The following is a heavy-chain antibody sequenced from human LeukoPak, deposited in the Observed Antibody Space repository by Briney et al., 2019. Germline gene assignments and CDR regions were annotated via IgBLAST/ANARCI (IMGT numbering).Heavy chain of an antibody. CDR3: TSLPGIAAAGTLGY. J-gene: IGHJ4*02. D-gene: IGHD6-13*01. CDR1: GLTFSGSA. V-gene: IGHV3-73*01. Sequence: GGSLRLSCAASGLTFSGSAMHWVRQASGKGLEWAGRIRSKANSYATAYAASVKGRFTISRDDSKNTAYLQMNSLKTEDTAVYYCTSLPGIAAAGTLGYWGQGTLVTVSS. CDR2: IRSKANSYAT.